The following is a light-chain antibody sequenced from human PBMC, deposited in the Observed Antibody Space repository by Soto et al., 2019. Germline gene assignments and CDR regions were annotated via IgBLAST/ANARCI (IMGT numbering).Light chain of an antibody. CDR1: SSNIGNNA. CDR3: AAWDDSLNGVV. CDR2: YDD. J-gene: IGLJ2*01. V-gene: IGLV1-36*01. Sequence: QSVLTQPPSVSEGPGQRVTISCSGSSSNIGNNAVNWYQQLPGKAPKLLIYYDDLLPSGVSDRFSGSKSGTSASLAISGLQSEDEADYYCAAWDDSLNGVVFGGGTKLTVL.